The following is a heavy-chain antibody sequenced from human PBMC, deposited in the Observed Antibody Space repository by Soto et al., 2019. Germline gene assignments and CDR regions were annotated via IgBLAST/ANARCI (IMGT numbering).Heavy chain of an antibody. J-gene: IGHJ6*02. D-gene: IGHD1-1*01. Sequence: SVKVSWDSCGGTFGSYASRWVRQAPGQGLEWMGGIIPIFGTANYAQKFQGRVTITADESTSTAYMELSSLRSEDTAVYYCARDYSVRYNWGPYYYYYGMDVWGQGTKVTVSS. CDR3: ARDYSVRYNWGPYYYYYGMDV. CDR1: GGTFGSYA. CDR2: IIPIFGTA. V-gene: IGHV1-69*13.